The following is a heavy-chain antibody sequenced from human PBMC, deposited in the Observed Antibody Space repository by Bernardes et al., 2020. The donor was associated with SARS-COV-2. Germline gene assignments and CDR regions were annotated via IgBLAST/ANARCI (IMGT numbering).Heavy chain of an antibody. CDR1: GFSVSNNY. V-gene: IGHV3-53*01. CDR3: ARIGFPTLFDY. J-gene: IGHJ4*02. D-gene: IGHD5-12*01. CDR2: IYSDGSA. Sequence: ASLRLSCEVSGFSVSNNYISWVRQAPGKGLEWVAVIYSDGSAYYADSVEGRFTMSRDILKNTLYLQMHSLRAEDTAVYYCARIGFPTLFDYWGQGTLVTVSS.